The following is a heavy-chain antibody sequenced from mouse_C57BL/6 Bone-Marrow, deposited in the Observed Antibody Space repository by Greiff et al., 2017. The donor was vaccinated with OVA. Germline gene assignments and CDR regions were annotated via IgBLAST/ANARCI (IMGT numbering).Heavy chain of an antibody. V-gene: IGHV1-53*01. D-gene: IGHD1-1*01. J-gene: IGHJ2*01. Sequence: QVQLQQPGTELVKPGASVKLSCKASGYTFTSYWMHWVKQRPGQGLEWIGNINPSNGGTKYNEKFKSKATMTVDKSSSTAYMQLSSLTSEDSAVYYCARWGRTVVATDYWGQGTTLTVSS. CDR1: GYTFTSYW. CDR3: ARWGRTVVATDY. CDR2: INPSNGGT.